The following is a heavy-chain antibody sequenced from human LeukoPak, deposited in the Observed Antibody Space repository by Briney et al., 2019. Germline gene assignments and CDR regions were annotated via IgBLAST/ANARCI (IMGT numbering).Heavy chain of an antibody. D-gene: IGHD2-21*01. J-gene: IGHJ4*02. V-gene: IGHV3-66*02. Sequence: GGSLRLSCSASGFTVSSNYMSWVRQAPGKGLEWVSTISSGGATYYADSVKGRFTISRDNSKNTLYLQMNSLRAEDTAVYYCARVRAVMGAFDIWGQGTLVTVSS. CDR2: ISSGGAT. CDR3: ARVRAVMGAFDI. CDR1: GFTVSSNY.